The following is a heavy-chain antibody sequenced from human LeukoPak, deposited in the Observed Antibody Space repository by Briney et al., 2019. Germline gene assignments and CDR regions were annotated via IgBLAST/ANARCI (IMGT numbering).Heavy chain of an antibody. Sequence: SETLSLTCTVSGGSISISNYYWGRIRQPPGKGLEWIASIYYSGTTYYYPSLKSRVTISVDTSKNQFSLKVTSVTAADTAMYFCARVGIAAAGTMDFWGQGTLVTVSS. CDR2: IYYSGTT. CDR3: ARVGIAAAGTMDF. V-gene: IGHV4-39*01. CDR1: GGSISISNYY. D-gene: IGHD6-13*01. J-gene: IGHJ4*02.